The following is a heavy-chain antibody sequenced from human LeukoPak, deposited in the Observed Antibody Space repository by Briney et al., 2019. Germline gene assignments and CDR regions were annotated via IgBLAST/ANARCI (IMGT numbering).Heavy chain of an antibody. D-gene: IGHD1-1*01. Sequence: PGGSLRLSCTASGFTFSTYEMNWVRQAPGKGLEWISYISGSGSSIFYADSLQGRFTVSRDNAKNSVYLQMNSLRAEDTAVYYCAKANWDDEYIFTNWGQGTLVTVSS. CDR2: ISGSGSSI. J-gene: IGHJ4*02. V-gene: IGHV3-48*03. CDR3: AKANWDDEYIFTN. CDR1: GFTFSTYE.